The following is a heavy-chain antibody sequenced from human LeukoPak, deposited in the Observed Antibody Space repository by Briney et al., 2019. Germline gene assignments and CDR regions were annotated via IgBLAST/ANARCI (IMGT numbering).Heavy chain of an antibody. V-gene: IGHV4-4*02. CDR3: ARGYYDSSGYYSGFDY. Sequence: PSGTLSLTCAVSGGSISSSNWWSWVRQPPGKGLEWIGEIYHSGSTNYNPSLRSRVTISVDKSKNQFSLRLSSVTAADTAVYYCARGYYDSSGYYSGFDYWGQGTLVTVSS. D-gene: IGHD3-22*01. CDR2: IYHSGST. J-gene: IGHJ4*02. CDR1: GGSISSSNW.